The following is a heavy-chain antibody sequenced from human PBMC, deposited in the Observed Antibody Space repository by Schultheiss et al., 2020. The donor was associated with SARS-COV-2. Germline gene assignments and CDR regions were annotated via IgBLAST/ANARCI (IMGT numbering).Heavy chain of an antibody. J-gene: IGHJ4*02. CDR2: IYYSGST. CDR3: ARDYSSGYLDY. D-gene: IGHD6-19*01. V-gene: IGHV4-61*08. Sequence: SETLSLTCTVSGGSISSGGYYWSWIRQHPGKGLEWIGYIYYSGSTNYNPSLKSRVTISVDTSKNQFSLKLSSVTAADTAVYYCARDYSSGYLDYWGQGTLVTVSS. CDR1: GGSISSGGYY.